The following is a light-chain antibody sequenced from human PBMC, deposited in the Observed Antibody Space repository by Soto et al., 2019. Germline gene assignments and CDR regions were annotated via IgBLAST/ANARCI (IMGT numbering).Light chain of an antibody. CDR2: DAS. J-gene: IGKJ2*01. V-gene: IGKV1-5*01. Sequence: DIQMTQSPSTLSASVGDRVTITCRASQSISTWLAWYQQKPGKAPKLLIYDASSLESGVPSRFSGSGSGTKFTLTISSLQPDDFATYYCQHYNSYQYTFGQGTKLEIK. CDR3: QHYNSYQYT. CDR1: QSISTW.